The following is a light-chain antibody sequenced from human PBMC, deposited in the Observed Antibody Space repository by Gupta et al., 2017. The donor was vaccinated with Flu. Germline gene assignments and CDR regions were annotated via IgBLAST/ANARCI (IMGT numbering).Light chain of an antibody. CDR1: QTICTW. Sequence: DIQMTQSPSTLSVSVRDRVTITCRATQTICTWLARYQQKPGKAPNILINTVSTLKTGVPSRFSGGGSGTEFTLTITTLQHDELATYYCQQYITYPWTFGQGTKVEIK. CDR3: QQYITYPWT. CDR2: TVS. V-gene: IGKV1-5*03. J-gene: IGKJ1*01.